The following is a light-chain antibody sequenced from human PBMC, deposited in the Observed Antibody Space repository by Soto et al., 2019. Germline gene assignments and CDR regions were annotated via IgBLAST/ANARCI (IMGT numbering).Light chain of an antibody. CDR2: ATS. J-gene: IGKJ3*01. Sequence: DIQMTQSPSSLSASVGDRDTISCRASRSIRTYLNWYQLKPGKAPKLLIYATSTLQNGVPSRFSGSGSGTDFTLTISSLQPEDFATYYCQQSYSSPRFTFGPGTKVDFK. V-gene: IGKV1-39*01. CDR3: QQSYSSPRFT. CDR1: RSIRTY.